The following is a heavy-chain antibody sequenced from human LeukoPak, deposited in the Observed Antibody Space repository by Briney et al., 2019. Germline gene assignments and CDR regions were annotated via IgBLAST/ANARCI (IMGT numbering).Heavy chain of an antibody. J-gene: IGHJ5*02. Sequence: GGSLRLSCAASGFTFSSYSMNWVRQAPGKGLEWVSSISSSSSYIYYADSVKGRFTISRDNAKNSLYLQMNSLRAEDTAVYYCARGAWFGDFYYLTSNWFDPWGQGTLVTVSS. CDR1: GFTFSSYS. CDR3: ARGAWFGDFYYLTSNWFDP. CDR2: ISSSSSYI. D-gene: IGHD3-10*01. V-gene: IGHV3-21*01.